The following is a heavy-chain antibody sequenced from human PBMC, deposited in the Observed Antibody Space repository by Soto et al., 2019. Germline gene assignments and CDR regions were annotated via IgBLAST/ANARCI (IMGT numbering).Heavy chain of an antibody. V-gene: IGHV4-38-2*01. CDR2: IYHSGST. D-gene: IGHD1-7*01. CDR3: ARNANWNYGSHFDY. Sequence: KPSETLSLTCAVSGYSISSGYYWGWIRQPPGKGLEWIGSIYHSGSTYYNPSLKSRVTISVDTSKNQFSLKLSSVTAADTAVYYCARNANWNYGSHFDYWGQGTLVTVSS. CDR1: GYSISSGYY. J-gene: IGHJ4*02.